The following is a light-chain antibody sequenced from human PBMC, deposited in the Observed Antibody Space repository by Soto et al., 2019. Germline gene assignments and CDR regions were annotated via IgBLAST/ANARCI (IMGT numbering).Light chain of an antibody. V-gene: IGLV2-23*01. J-gene: IGLJ2*01. CDR2: EGS. Sequence: QSALTQPASVSGSPGQSITISCTGTSSDVGSYNLVSWYQQHPGKAPKLMIYEGSKRPSGVSNRFSGSKSGNTASLIISGLRAEDEADYYCCSDAGSSTLVFGGGTKLTVL. CDR1: SSDVGSYNL. CDR3: CSDAGSSTLV.